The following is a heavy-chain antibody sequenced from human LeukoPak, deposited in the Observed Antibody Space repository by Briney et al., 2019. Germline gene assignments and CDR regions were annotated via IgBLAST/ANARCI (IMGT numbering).Heavy chain of an antibody. D-gene: IGHD3-10*01. CDR1: GDSVSSNSAA. CDR2: TYYRSKWYN. CDR3: ARDGALFLWFGDVKAFDI. Sequence: SQTLSLTCAISGDSVSSNSAAWNWIRQSPSRGLEWLGRTYYRSKWYNDYAVSVKSRITINPDISKNQFSLQLNSVTPEDTAVYYCARDGALFLWFGDVKAFDIWGQGTMVTVSS. V-gene: IGHV6-1*01. J-gene: IGHJ3*02.